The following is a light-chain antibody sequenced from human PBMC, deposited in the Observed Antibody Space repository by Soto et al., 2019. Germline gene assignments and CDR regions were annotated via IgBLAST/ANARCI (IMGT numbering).Light chain of an antibody. CDR2: DVS. J-gene: IGLJ1*01. CDR3: SSYTSSSTLV. CDR1: SSDVGAYNY. V-gene: IGLV2-14*01. Sequence: QSALTQPASVSGSPGQSITISCTGTSSDVGAYNYVSWYQQHPGKAPKLMICDVSNRPSGVSNRFSGSKSGNTASLTISGXXXXXXXDYYCSSYTSSSTLVFGTGTKVT.